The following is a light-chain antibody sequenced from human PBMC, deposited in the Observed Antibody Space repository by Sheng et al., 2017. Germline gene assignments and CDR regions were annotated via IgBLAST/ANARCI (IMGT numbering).Light chain of an antibody. CDR1: QSVDSN. CDR3: QQYNNWPRT. V-gene: IGKV3-15*01. J-gene: IGKJ5*01. CDR2: GAS. Sequence: EIVMTQSPATLSVSPGERATLSCRASQSVDSNLAWYQQRPGQPPSLLVYGASTRATGIPARFSGSGSETEFTLSISSLQSGDVAVYYCQQYNNWPRTFGQGTRLEIK.